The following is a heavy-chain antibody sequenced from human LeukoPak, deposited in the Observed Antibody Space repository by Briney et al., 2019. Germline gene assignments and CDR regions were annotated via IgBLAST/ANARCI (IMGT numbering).Heavy chain of an antibody. CDR1: GGSISSYY. CDR2: IYYSGST. Sequence: SETLSLTCTVSGGSISSYYWSWIRQPPGKGLEWIGYIYYSGSTNYNPSLKSRVTISVDTSKNQFSLRLSSVTAADTAVYYCARDGDYDSSGYYWFDYWGQGTLVTVSS. V-gene: IGHV4-59*12. CDR3: ARDGDYDSSGYYWFDY. J-gene: IGHJ4*02. D-gene: IGHD3-22*01.